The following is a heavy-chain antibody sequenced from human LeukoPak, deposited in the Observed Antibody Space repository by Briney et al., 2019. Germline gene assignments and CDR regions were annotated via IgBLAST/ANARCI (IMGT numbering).Heavy chain of an antibody. V-gene: IGHV4-34*01. Sequence: SETLSLTCAVYGGSFSGYYWSWIRQPPGKGLEWIGEINHSGSTNYNPSLKSRVTISVDTSKNQFSLKLSSVTAADTAVYYCASTLGYCSSTSCYDWFDPWGQGTLVTVS. CDR1: GGSFSGYY. CDR2: INHSGST. CDR3: ASTLGYCSSTSCYDWFDP. D-gene: IGHD2-2*01. J-gene: IGHJ5*02.